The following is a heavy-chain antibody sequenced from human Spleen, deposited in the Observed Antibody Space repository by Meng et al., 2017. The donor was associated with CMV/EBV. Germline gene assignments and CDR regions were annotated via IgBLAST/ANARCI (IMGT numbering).Heavy chain of an antibody. Sequence: LRLSCTASGFTFSGYWMTWVRQAPGKGLEWVAGIKQDGSDKRCVDSVKGRFTISRDNAKNSLYLQMNSLRAEDTAVYYCARGSTTMSYWGQGTLVTVSS. CDR3: ARGSTTMSY. D-gene: IGHD4-17*01. CDR1: GFTFSGYW. J-gene: IGHJ4*02. CDR2: IKQDGSDK. V-gene: IGHV3-7*01.